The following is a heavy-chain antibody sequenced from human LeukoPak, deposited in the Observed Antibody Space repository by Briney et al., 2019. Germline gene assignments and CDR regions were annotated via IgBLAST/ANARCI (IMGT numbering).Heavy chain of an antibody. CDR3: ARDPRYYDSGVVDY. Sequence: GGSLRLSCAASGFTVSTNYINWVRQAPGKGLEWVSVISSGGTTYYADSVTGRFTVSRDNSKNTVYLQMNSLRAEDTAVYYCARDPRYYDSGVVDYWGQRTLVTVSS. D-gene: IGHD3-22*01. CDR2: ISSGGTT. J-gene: IGHJ4*02. CDR1: GFTVSTNY. V-gene: IGHV3-53*01.